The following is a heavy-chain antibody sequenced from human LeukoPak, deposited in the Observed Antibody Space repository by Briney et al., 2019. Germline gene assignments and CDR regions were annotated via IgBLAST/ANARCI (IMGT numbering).Heavy chain of an antibody. V-gene: IGHV3-11*01. CDR2: ISSSGSTI. CDR3: AKSTLFYDFWREFDY. Sequence: GGSLRLSCAASGFTFSDYYMSWIRQAPGKGLEWVSYISSSGSTIYYADSVKGRFTISRDNAKNSLYLQMNSLRAEDTAVYYWAKSTLFYDFWREFDYGGQGTLVTVSS. CDR1: GFTFSDYY. D-gene: IGHD3-3*01. J-gene: IGHJ4*02.